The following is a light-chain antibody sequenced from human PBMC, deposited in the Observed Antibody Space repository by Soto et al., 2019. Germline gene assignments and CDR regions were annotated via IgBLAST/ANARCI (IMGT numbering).Light chain of an antibody. V-gene: IGLV1-51*01. CDR2: DNN. Sequence: QSVLTQPPSVSAAPGQKVTISCSGSSSNIGNNFVFWYRQLPGTAPKLLIYDNNKRPSGIPDRFSGSKSGTSATLGITGLQTGDEADYYCGTWDSSLSAGVFGGGTKLTVL. J-gene: IGLJ3*02. CDR1: SSNIGNNF. CDR3: GTWDSSLSAGV.